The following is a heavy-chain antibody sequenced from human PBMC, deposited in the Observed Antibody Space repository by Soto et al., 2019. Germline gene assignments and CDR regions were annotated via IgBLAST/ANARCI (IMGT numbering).Heavy chain of an antibody. CDR1: GFTFSTYA. Sequence: VQLLESGGGLVQPGGSLGLSWAASGFTFSTYAVSWVGQAPGEGLEGVSSITTSGAGTYYADSVKGRFTISRDNSRNTLYLQMNSLRPEDTAVYYCAKWRGFCSGGGCYSLRFDYWGQGTLVTVSS. D-gene: IGHD2-15*01. V-gene: IGHV3-23*01. J-gene: IGHJ4*02. CDR3: AKWRGFCSGGGCYSLRFDY. CDR2: ITTSGAGT.